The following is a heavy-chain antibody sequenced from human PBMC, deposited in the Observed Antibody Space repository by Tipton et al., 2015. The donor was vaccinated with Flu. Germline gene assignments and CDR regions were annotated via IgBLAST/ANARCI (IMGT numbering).Heavy chain of an antibody. V-gene: IGHV4-39*01. CDR2: IYPSETT. CDR1: SGSIGSTNYF. J-gene: IGHJ4*02. CDR3: ARLSYYDVDLKNFYFDY. Sequence: TLSLTCTVSSGSIGSTNYFCAWIRQPPGKRLELIGSIYPSETTYYNPSLKSRVTISVDTPKSQFSLMLRSVTAADTAVYYCARLSYYDVDLKNFYFDYWGQGALVTVSS. D-gene: IGHD3-10*02.